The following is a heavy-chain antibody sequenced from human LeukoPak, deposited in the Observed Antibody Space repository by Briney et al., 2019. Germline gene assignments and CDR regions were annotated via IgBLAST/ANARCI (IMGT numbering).Heavy chain of an antibody. Sequence: NSSETLSLTCTVSGGSISSYYWSWIRQPPGKGLEWIGYIYYSGSTNYNPSLKSRVTISVDTSKNQFSLKLSSVTAADTAVYYCARSGGYFDWLLDFDYWGQGTPVTVSS. V-gene: IGHV4-59*01. D-gene: IGHD3-9*01. CDR3: ARSGGYFDWLLDFDY. CDR1: GGSISSYY. J-gene: IGHJ4*02. CDR2: IYYSGST.